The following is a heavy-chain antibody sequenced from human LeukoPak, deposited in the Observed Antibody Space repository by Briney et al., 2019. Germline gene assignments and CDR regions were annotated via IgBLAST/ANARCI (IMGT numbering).Heavy chain of an antibody. D-gene: IGHD3-10*01. CDR1: GGSFSGYY. V-gene: IGHV4-34*01. Sequence: PSETLSLTCTVYGGSFSGYYWSWIRQPPGKGLEWIGEINHSGSTNYNPSLKSRVTISVDTSKNQFSLKLSSVTAADTAVYYCARLPLAMVRGVITPFFDYWGQGTLVTVSS. CDR2: INHSGST. J-gene: IGHJ4*02. CDR3: ARLPLAMVRGVITPFFDY.